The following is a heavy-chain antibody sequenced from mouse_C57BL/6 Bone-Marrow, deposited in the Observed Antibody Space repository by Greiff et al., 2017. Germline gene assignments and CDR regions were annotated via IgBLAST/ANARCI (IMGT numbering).Heavy chain of an antibody. CDR1: GFNFKDDY. CDR2: IDPENGDT. D-gene: IGHD2-4*01. CDR3: TTCSYDYPFAY. Sequence: VQLQQSGAELVRPGASVKLSCTASGFNFKDDYMHWVKQRPEQGLEWIGWIDPENGDTEYASKFQGKATITADTSSNTAYLQLSSLTSEDTAVYYCTTCSYDYPFAYWGQGTLVTVSA. J-gene: IGHJ3*01. V-gene: IGHV14-4*01.